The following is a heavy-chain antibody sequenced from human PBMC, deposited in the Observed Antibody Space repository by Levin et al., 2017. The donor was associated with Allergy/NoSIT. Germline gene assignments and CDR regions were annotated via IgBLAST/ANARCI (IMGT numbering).Heavy chain of an antibody. CDR1: GYTFSDYY. CDR2: INPNTGGT. CDR3: ARAHAGYCSTTNCFTTWSLDL. J-gene: IGHJ2*01. Sequence: GESLKISCQASGYTFSDYYMHWVRQAPGQGLEWMGWINPNTGGTNYAQEFQDRVTMTGDTSISTVYMDLSGLRSDDTAVYYCARAHAGYCSTTNCFTTWSLDLWGRGTLVTVSS. D-gene: IGHD2-2*01. V-gene: IGHV1-2*02.